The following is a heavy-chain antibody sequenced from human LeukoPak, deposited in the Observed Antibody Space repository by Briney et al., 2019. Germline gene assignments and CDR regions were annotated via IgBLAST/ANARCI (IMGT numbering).Heavy chain of an antibody. Sequence: SETLSLTCGVSGGSVTSTNWWTWGRHPPGKGLEWIGEVHLDGWTNYNTSLKSRLTISVDLSENHISLKLTSVTAADTAVYYCAREGGFFRPLDYSGQGTLVTVSS. CDR3: AREGGFFRPLDY. CDR1: GGSVTSTNW. J-gene: IGHJ4*02. D-gene: IGHD3-3*01. CDR2: VHLDGWT. V-gene: IGHV4-4*02.